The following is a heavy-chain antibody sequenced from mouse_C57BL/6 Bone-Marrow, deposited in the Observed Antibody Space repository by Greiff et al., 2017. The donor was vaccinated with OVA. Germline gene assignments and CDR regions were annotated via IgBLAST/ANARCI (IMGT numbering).Heavy chain of an antibody. Sequence: VQLQQSGAELARPGASVKLSCKASGYTFTSYGISWVKQRTGQGLEWIGEIYPRSGNTYYNEKFKGKATLTADKSSSTAYMELRSLTSEDSTVYVCARDYCSSYWYDYWGQGTLVTVSA. V-gene: IGHV1-81*01. J-gene: IGHJ3*01. CDR1: GYTFTSYG. CDR2: IYPRSGNT. D-gene: IGHD1-1*01. CDR3: ARDYCSSYWYDY.